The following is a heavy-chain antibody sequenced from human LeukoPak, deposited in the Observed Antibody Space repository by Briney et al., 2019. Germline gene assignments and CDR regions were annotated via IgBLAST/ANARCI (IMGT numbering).Heavy chain of an antibody. CDR2: VYGGGNT. CDR1: GFTVSSNY. J-gene: IGHJ4*02. CDR3: ARAQMAAAGPFDY. V-gene: IGHV3-66*01. D-gene: IGHD6-13*01. Sequence: GGSLRLSCVASGFTVSSNYMSWVRQAPGKGLEWVSVVYGGGNTYYADSVKGRFTVSRDNSRNTLYLQMNSLIAEDTAVYYCARAQMAAAGPFDYWGLGTLVTVSS.